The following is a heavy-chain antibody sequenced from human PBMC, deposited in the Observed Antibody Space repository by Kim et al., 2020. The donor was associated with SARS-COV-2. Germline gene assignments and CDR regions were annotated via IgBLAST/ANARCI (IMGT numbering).Heavy chain of an antibody. Sequence: SETLSLTCTVSGASIRATTHYWGWIRQPPGKGLEWIGSVTYSGTTYYNPSLESRVTISVDTSKNQFSLKVNSVTAPDTAMYYCARHEDLDYYGVDVWGQGTTVTVPS. CDR2: VTYSGTT. J-gene: IGHJ6*01. D-gene: IGHD2-15*01. CDR1: GASIRATTHY. V-gene: IGHV4-39*01. CDR3: ARHEDLDYYGVDV.